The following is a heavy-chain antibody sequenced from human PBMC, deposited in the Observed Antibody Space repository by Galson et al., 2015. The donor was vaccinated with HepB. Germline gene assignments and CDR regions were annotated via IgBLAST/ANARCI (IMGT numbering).Heavy chain of an antibody. CDR3: ARDRGYYVWGSYESHAFDI. CDR2: ISYDGSNK. CDR1: GFTFSSYA. V-gene: IGHV3-30*04. J-gene: IGHJ3*02. Sequence: SLRLSCAASGFTFSSYAMHWVRQAPGKGLEWVAVISYDGSNKYYADSVKGRFTISRDNSKNTLYLQMNSLRAEDTAVYYCARDRGYYVWGSYESHAFDIWGQGTMVTVSS. D-gene: IGHD3-16*01.